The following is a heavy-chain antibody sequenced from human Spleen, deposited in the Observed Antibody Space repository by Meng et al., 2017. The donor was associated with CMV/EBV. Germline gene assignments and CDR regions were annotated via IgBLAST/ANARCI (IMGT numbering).Heavy chain of an antibody. V-gene: IGHV3-30-3*01. J-gene: IGHJ4*02. Sequence: QVQLVEAGGGVVQPGRVLRLSCSASGFTFSSYAMHWVRQAPGKGLEWVAVISYDGSNKYYADSVKGRFTISRDNSKNTLYLQMNSLRAEDTAVYYCAGPRYSGSYSRAVDYWGQGTLVTVAS. CDR2: ISYDGSNK. CDR3: AGPRYSGSYSRAVDY. CDR1: GFTFSSYA. D-gene: IGHD1-26*01.